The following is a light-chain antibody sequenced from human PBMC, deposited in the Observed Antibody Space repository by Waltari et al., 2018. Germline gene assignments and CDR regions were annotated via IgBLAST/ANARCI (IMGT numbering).Light chain of an antibody. CDR3: FSYTTSSTWV. Sequence: QSALTQPASVSGSPRQSITISCTGATSDLVDYNYVSWYQQHPDKAPRLMIYEVSNRPSGVPNRFTGSKSGSTASLTSSGLQAEDEADYYCFSYTTSSTWVFGGGTTLTVL. CDR2: EVS. V-gene: IGLV2-14*01. CDR1: TSDLVDYNY. J-gene: IGLJ3*02.